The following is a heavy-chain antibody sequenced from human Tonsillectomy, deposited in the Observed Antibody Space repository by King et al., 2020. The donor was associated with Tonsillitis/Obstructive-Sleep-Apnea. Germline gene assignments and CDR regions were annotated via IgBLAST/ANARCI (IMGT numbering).Heavy chain of an antibody. Sequence: VQLVESGGGVVQPGRSLRLSCAASGFTFSSYGMHWVRQAPGKGLEWVAVIWYDGSNKYYADSVKGRFTISRDNSKNTLYLQMNSLRAEDTAVYYCARGGTYCTNGVCYTLPSYFDSWGQGTLVTVSS. D-gene: IGHD2-8*01. CDR3: ARGGTYCTNGVCYTLPSYFDS. CDR1: GFTFSSYG. V-gene: IGHV3-33*01. CDR2: IWYDGSNK. J-gene: IGHJ4*02.